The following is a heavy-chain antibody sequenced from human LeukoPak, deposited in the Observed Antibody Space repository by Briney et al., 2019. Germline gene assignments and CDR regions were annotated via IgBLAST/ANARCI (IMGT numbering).Heavy chain of an antibody. J-gene: IGHJ4*02. CDR2: ISSSSTYI. Sequence: GGSLRLSCAASGFTFSSYNMDWVRQAPGKGLEWVSSISSSSTYIQYRDSAKGRFTISRDNSKNTLYLQMSSLRAEDTAVYYCAKQPLGYALFDYWGQGTLVTVSS. D-gene: IGHD5-12*01. CDR3: AKQPLGYALFDY. CDR1: GFTFSSYN. V-gene: IGHV3-21*04.